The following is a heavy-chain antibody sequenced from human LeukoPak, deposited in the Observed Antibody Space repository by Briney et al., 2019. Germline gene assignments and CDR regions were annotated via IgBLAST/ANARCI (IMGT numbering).Heavy chain of an antibody. D-gene: IGHD5-18*01. CDR1: GFTFSSYS. CDR3: AKAVGYSYGLFDY. Sequence: GGSLRLSCAASGFTFSSYSMNWVRQAPGKGLEWVSAISGSGGSTYYADSVKGRFTISRDNSKNTLYLQMNSLRAEDTAVYYCAKAVGYSYGLFDYWGQGTLVTVSS. V-gene: IGHV3-23*01. CDR2: ISGSGGST. J-gene: IGHJ4*02.